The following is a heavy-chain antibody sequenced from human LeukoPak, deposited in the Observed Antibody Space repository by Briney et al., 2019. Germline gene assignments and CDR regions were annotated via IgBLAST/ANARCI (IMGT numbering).Heavy chain of an antibody. Sequence: SETLSLTCTVSGYSISSGHYWGWIRQPPGKGLEWIGSMYHSGSTYYNPPLKSRVTISEDTSKNQFSLKLSSVTAADTAFYYCARHLPSPELQFYFDYWDQGTLVTVSS. CDR3: ARHLPSPELQFYFDY. J-gene: IGHJ4*02. D-gene: IGHD5-24*01. CDR2: MYHSGST. CDR1: GYSISSGHY. V-gene: IGHV4-38-2*02.